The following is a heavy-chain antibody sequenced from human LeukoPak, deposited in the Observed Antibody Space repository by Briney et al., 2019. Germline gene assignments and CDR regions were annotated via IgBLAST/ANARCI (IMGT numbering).Heavy chain of an antibody. J-gene: IGHJ4*02. D-gene: IGHD1-26*01. CDR2: ISYDGSNK. Sequence: GRSLRLSCAASGFTFSSYGMHWVRQAPGKGLEWVAVISYDGSNKYYADSVKGRFTISRDDAKNSLYLQMNSLRAEDTAVYYCARIPIVGAHIDYWGQGTLVTVSS. V-gene: IGHV3-30*03. CDR3: ARIPIVGAHIDY. CDR1: GFTFSSYG.